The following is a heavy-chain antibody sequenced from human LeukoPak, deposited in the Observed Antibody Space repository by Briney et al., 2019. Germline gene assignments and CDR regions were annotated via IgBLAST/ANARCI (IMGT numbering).Heavy chain of an antibody. D-gene: IGHD1-26*01. CDR1: GFTFSSYS. J-gene: IGHJ4*02. Sequence: PGGSLRLSCAASGFTFSSYSMNWVRQAPGKGLEWVSYISSSSSTIYYADSVKGRFTISGDNAKNSLYLQMNSLRAEDTAVYYCARLGMGAPDYWGQGTLVTVSS. V-gene: IGHV3-48*01. CDR2: ISSSSSTI. CDR3: ARLGMGAPDY.